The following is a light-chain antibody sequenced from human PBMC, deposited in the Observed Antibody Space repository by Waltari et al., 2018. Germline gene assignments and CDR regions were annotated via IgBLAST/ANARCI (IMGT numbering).Light chain of an antibody. Sequence: QSALTQTATVSGSPGQSITISCTGTSSDVGTYNLVSWYQQHPGKAPTLIIYDFNKRRSGVSNRFSGSKSGNTASLTISGLQAADEANYYCCSYAGSAITVFGGGTKVTVL. CDR3: CSYAGSAITV. CDR2: DFN. J-gene: IGLJ2*01. V-gene: IGLV2-23*02. CDR1: SSDVGTYNL.